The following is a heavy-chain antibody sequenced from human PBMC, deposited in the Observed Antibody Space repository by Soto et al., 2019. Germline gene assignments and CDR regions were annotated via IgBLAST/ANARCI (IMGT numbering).Heavy chain of an antibody. CDR2: ISWDGGST. J-gene: IGHJ6*02. D-gene: IGHD6-6*01. CDR1: GFTFDDYT. Sequence: GGSLRLSCAASGFTFDDYTMHWVRQAPGKGLEWVSLISWDGGSTYYADSVKGRFTISRDNSKNSLYLQMNSLRTEDTALYYCAKDRSHSSSQQYYYNYYGMNVWGQGTRVTVSS. CDR3: AKDRSHSSSQQYYYNYYGMNV. V-gene: IGHV3-43*01.